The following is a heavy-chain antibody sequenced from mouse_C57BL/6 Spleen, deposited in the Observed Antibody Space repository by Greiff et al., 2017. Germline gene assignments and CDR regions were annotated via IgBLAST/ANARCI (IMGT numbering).Heavy chain of an antibody. J-gene: IGHJ3*01. CDR1: GYTFTSYW. CDR3: ARGGDGYPWFAY. V-gene: IGHV1-55*01. D-gene: IGHD2-3*01. Sequence: QVQLKQPGAELVKPGASVKMSCKASGYTFTSYWITWVKQRPGQGLEWIGDIYPGSGSTNYNEKFKSKATLTVDTSSSTAYMQLSSLTSEDSAVYYCARGGDGYPWFAYWGQGTLVTVSA. CDR2: IYPGSGST.